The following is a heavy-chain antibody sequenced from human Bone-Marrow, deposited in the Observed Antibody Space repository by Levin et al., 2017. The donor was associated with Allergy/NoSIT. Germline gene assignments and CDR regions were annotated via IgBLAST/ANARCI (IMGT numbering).Heavy chain of an antibody. CDR3: ARRVVVTATPYYDALDV. V-gene: IGHV4-30-4*01. CDR2: IYYSGST. J-gene: IGHJ3*01. Sequence: SETLSLTCTVSGGSISSGDYYWNWIRQPPGKGLEWIGYIYYSGSTYYNPSLTSRITMSVDTSKNQFSLRLTSVTAADTAVYYCARRVVVTATPYYDALDVWGPGTMVTVSS. CDR1: GGSISSGDYY. D-gene: IGHD2-21*02.